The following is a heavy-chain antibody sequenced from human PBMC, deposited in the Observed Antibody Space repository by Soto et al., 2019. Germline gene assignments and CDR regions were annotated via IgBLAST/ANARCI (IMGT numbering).Heavy chain of an antibody. Sequence: QVQLVESGGGVVQPGRSLRLSCAASGFTFSSYGMHWVRQAPGKGLEWVALITSEGSNKYYADSVKGRFTISRDNSNTTRYLHMISLRAEATAVYYCAKVRADYYYGSGPFDNWGQGTLVTVSS. J-gene: IGHJ4*02. V-gene: IGHV3-30*18. D-gene: IGHD3-10*01. CDR2: ITSEGSNK. CDR3: AKVRADYYYGSGPFDN. CDR1: GFTFSSYG.